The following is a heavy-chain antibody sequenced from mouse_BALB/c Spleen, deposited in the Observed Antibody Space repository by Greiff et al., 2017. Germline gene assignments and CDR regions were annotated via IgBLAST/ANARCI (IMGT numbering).Heavy chain of an antibody. Sequence: EVHLVESGGGLVKPGGSLKLSCAASGFTFSDYYMYWVRQTPEKRLEWVATISDGGSYTYYPDSVKGRFTISRDKAKTNLYLQMSSLKSEDTAMYYCARDGYPSMDYWGQGTAVTVSS. CDR3: ARDGYPSMDY. D-gene: IGHD2-2*01. CDR2: ISDGGSYT. CDR1: GFTFSDYY. V-gene: IGHV5-4*02. J-gene: IGHJ4*01.